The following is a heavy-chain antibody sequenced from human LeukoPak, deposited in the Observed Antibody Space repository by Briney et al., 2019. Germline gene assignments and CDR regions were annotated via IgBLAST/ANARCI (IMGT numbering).Heavy chain of an antibody. CDR2: IKSKTDGGTT. D-gene: IGHD1/OR15-1a*01. V-gene: IGHV3-15*01. CDR1: GFTFSNAW. CDR3: TTQGTSGTGRVDY. Sequence: GGSLRLSCAASGFTFSNAWMSWVRQAPGKGLEWVGRIKSKTDGGTTDYAAPVIGRFTISRDDSKDTLYLQMNSLKTEDTAVYYCTTQGTSGTGRVDYWGQGTLVTVSS. J-gene: IGHJ4*02.